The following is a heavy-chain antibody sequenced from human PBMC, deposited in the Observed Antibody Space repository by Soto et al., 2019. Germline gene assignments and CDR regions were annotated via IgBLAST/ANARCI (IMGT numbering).Heavy chain of an antibody. J-gene: IGHJ4*02. CDR2: INPNSGGT. Sequence: ASVKVSCKASGYTFTGYYMHWVRQAPGQGLEWMGWINPNSGGTNYAQKFQGRVTMTRDTSISTAYMDLTRLRSDDTAVYYCARGVVIVLVSELGSKLRYFVCLFDYWGQGTPVTVSS. CDR3: ARGVVIVLVSELGSKLRYFVCLFDY. D-gene: IGHD3-9*01. V-gene: IGHV1-2*02. CDR1: GYTFTGYY.